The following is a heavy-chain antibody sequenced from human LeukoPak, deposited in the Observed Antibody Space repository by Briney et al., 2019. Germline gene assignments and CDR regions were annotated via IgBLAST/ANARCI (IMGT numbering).Heavy chain of an antibody. CDR1: GFTFSSYG. Sequence: PGGSLRLSCAASGFTFSSYGMHWVRQAPGKGLEWVAVISYDGSNKYYADSVKGRFTISRDNSKNTLYLQMNSLRAEDTAVYYCAKGSILGELYHWFDPWGQGTMVTVSS. J-gene: IGHJ3*01. CDR3: AKGSILGELYHWFDP. D-gene: IGHD3-10*01. V-gene: IGHV3-30*18. CDR2: ISYDGSNK.